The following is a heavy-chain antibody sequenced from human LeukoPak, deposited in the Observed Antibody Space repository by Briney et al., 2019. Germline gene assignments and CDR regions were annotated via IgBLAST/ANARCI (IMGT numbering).Heavy chain of an antibody. V-gene: IGHV1-69*05. J-gene: IGHJ5*02. CDR1: GGTFSGYA. CDR2: IIPIFGTA. Sequence: SVKVSCKASGGTFSGYAISWVRQAPGQRLEWMGRIIPIFGTANYAQKFQGRVTITTDESTSTAYMELSSLRSEDTAVYYCAREPRDIVVVPAALGNWFDPWGQGTLVTVSS. D-gene: IGHD2-2*01. CDR3: AREPRDIVVVPAALGNWFDP.